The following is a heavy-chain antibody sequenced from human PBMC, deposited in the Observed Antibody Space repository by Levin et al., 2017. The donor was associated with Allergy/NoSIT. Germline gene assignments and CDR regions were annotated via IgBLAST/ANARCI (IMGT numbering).Heavy chain of an antibody. D-gene: IGHD2-15*01. CDR3: AKVVVAATGDY. J-gene: IGHJ4*02. V-gene: IGHV3-23*01. CDR2: ISGSGGST. Sequence: GESLKISCAASGFTFSSYAMSWVRQAPGKGLEWVSAISGSGGSTYYADSVKGRFTISRDNSKNTLYLQMNSLRAEDTAVYYCAKVVVAATGDYWGQGTLVTVSS. CDR1: GFTFSSYA.